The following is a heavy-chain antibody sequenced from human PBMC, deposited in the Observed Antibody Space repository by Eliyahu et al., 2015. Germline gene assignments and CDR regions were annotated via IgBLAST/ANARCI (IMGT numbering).Heavy chain of an antibody. D-gene: IGHD4-17*01. CDR1: GFPFQFFG. CDR3: VKDHGDKYDEWVG. Sequence: VVLVESGGDLVQPGGSLRLSCSGSGFPFQFFGFHWVRQAPGKGLEYVSAINTVGDTTYADSVKDRFVISRDYAKNILFLQMNSLRDEDTAVYYCVKDHGDKYDEWVGWGQGTQVTVSS. V-gene: IGHV3-64D*08. J-gene: IGHJ4*02. CDR2: INTVGDTT.